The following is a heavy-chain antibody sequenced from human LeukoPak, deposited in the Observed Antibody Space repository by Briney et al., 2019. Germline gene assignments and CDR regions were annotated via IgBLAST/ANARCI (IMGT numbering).Heavy chain of an antibody. D-gene: IGHD6-13*01. V-gene: IGHV3-30*03. J-gene: IGHJ4*02. Sequence: SGMSLRLSCAASGFTFFTYSMHWVRQAPGKGLEWLAVSSFDENNKYYADSVKGRFTISRDDAKESLYLQMNSLRAEDTAIYYCARQSSGIAATDKIDYWGQGALVTVSS. CDR1: GFTFFTYS. CDR3: ARQSSGIAATDKIDY. CDR2: SSFDENNK.